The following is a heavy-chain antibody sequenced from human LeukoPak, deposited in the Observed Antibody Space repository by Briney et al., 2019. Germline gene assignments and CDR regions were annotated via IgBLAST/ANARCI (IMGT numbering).Heavy chain of an antibody. CDR3: AKDPNGDYIGTFDI. V-gene: IGHV3-13*01. Sequence: SGGSLRLSCAASGFTFSSYDMHWVRQATGKGLEWVSAIGTAGDTYYPGSVKGRFTISRENAKNSLYLQMISLRAGDTAVYYCAKDPNGDYIGTFDIWGQGTMVTVSS. J-gene: IGHJ3*02. CDR2: IGTAGDT. CDR1: GFTFSSYD. D-gene: IGHD4-17*01.